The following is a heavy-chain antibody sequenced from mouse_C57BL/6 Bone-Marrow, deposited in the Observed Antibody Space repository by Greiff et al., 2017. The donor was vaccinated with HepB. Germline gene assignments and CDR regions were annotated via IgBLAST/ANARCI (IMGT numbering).Heavy chain of an antibody. CDR2: ISSGSSTI. V-gene: IGHV5-17*01. CDR3: ARLRRAWFAY. D-gene: IGHD2-4*01. J-gene: IGHJ3*01. Sequence: EVKLVESGGGLVKPGGSLKLSCAASGFTFSDYGMHWVRQAPEKGLELVAYISSGSSTIYYADTVKGRFTISRDNAKNTLFLQMTSLRSEDTAMYYCARLRRAWFAYWGQGTLVTVSA. CDR1: GFTFSDYG.